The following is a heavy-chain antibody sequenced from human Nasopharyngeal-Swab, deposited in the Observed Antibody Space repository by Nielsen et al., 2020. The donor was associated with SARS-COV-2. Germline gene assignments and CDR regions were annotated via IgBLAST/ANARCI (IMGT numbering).Heavy chain of an antibody. J-gene: IGHJ6*03. Sequence: GESLKISCAVSGFTFSSYSMNWLRQAPGKGLEWVSYISSSSSTIYYADSVKGRFTISRDNAKNSLYLQMNSRRAEDTAVYYCARDKPAAIRRYYYYMDVWGKGTTVTVSS. CDR2: ISSSSSTI. V-gene: IGHV3-48*01. D-gene: IGHD2-2*02. CDR1: GFTFSSYS. CDR3: ARDKPAAIRRYYYYMDV.